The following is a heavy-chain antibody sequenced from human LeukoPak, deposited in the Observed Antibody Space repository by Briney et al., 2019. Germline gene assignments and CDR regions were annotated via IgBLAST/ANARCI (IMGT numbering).Heavy chain of an antibody. J-gene: IGHJ5*02. CDR3: ARDGSGVWFDP. V-gene: IGHV1-18*01. CDR2: INAYNGNN. CDR1: GYTFTSYG. D-gene: IGHD3-10*01. Sequence: ASVKVSCKASGYTFTSYGISWVRQAPGQGREWMGWINAYNGNNDYAQNLQGRLTMTTETSTSTAYMELRSRRSDDTAVYYCARDGSGVWFDPWGQGTLLTVSS.